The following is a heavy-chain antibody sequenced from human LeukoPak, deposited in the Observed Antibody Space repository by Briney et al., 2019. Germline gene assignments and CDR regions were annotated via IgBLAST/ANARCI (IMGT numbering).Heavy chain of an antibody. CDR1: GFMFDDYA. CDR3: AKSRNYGSGSYLDY. J-gene: IGHJ4*02. CDR2: ITGDGGFT. D-gene: IGHD3-10*01. V-gene: IGHV3-43*02. Sequence: GGSLRLSCAASGFMFDDYAMHWVRQPPGKGLEWVSLITGDGGFTCHADSVKGRFTISRDNSKNSLYLQMKSLRTEDTSLYYCAKSRNYGSGSYLDYWGPGTLVTVSS.